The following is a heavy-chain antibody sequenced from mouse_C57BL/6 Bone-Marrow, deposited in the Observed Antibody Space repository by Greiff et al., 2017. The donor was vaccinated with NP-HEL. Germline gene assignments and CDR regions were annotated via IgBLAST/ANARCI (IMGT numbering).Heavy chain of an antibody. D-gene: IGHD1-1*01. CDR1: GYTFTSYW. Sequence: VQLKESGTVLARPGASVKMSCKTSGYTFTSYWMHWVKQRPGQGLEWIGAIYPGNSDTSYNQKFKGKAKLTAVTSASTAYMELSSLTNEDSAVYYCTSYYFFFPYYFDYWGQGTTLTVSS. V-gene: IGHV1-5*01. CDR2: IYPGNSDT. CDR3: TSYYFFFPYYFDY. J-gene: IGHJ2*01.